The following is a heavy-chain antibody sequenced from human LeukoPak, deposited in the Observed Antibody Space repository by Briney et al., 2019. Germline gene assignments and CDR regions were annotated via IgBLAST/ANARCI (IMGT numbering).Heavy chain of an antibody. CDR1: GFTFSSYG. CDR2: ISGSGGST. D-gene: IGHD5-18*01. V-gene: IGHV3-23*01. CDR3: ARDWDTATEIDY. Sequence: GGTLRLSCAASGFTFSSYGMSWVRQAPGKGLEWVSAISGSGGSTYYADSVKGRFTISRDNSKNTLYLQMNSLRAEDTAVYYCARDWDTATEIDYWGQGTLVTVSS. J-gene: IGHJ4*02.